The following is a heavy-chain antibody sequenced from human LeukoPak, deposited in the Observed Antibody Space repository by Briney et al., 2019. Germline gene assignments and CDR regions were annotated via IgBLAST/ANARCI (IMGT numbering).Heavy chain of an antibody. J-gene: IGHJ4*02. D-gene: IGHD3-9*01. CDR3: AKGIQGPGCFDWLLPDCAADY. CDR1: GFTFSSYS. Sequence: GGSLRLSCAASGFTFSSYSMRWVRQAPGKGLEWVSAISGKGGSTYYADALKGRFPNSRDNSKNPLYLQMNSLTGEDTAVYYCAKGIQGPGCFDWLLPDCAADYRGEGTLVTVSS. CDR2: ISGKGGST. V-gene: IGHV3-23*01.